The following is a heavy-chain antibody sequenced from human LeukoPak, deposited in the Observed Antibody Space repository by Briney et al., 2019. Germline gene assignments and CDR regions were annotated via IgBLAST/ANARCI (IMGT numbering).Heavy chain of an antibody. D-gene: IGHD3-10*01. V-gene: IGHV3-74*01. J-gene: IGHJ5*02. CDR3: ARPLMYYYGSETYFWFDP. CDR1: GFTFSDNW. CDR2: IRSDGSDT. Sequence: PGGFLRLSCAASGFTFSDNWMHWVCPAPGEGLVWVSRIRSDGSDTRYAESVKGRFTISRDNAKNSLSLQMNSLRAEDTAVYYCARPLMYYYGSETYFWFDPWGQGTLVTVSS.